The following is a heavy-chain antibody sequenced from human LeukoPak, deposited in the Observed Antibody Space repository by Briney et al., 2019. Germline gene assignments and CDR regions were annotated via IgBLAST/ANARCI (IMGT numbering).Heavy chain of an antibody. CDR1: GFTVSSDY. Sequence: GGSLRLSCAASGFTVSSDYMTWVRQAPGKGLEWVSIIYSGGSTYYADSVEGRFTISRDNSKNTLYLQMNSLRAEDTAVYYCARGGFRFFAHWGQGTLVTVSS. V-gene: IGHV3-66*01. CDR3: ARGGFRFFAH. D-gene: IGHD2-15*01. J-gene: IGHJ5*02. CDR2: IYSGGST.